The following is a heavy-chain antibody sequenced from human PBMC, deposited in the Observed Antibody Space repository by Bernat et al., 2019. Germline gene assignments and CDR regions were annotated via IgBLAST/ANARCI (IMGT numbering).Heavy chain of an antibody. CDR1: GYTFTGYY. J-gene: IGHJ5*02. Sequence: QVQLVQSGAEVKKPGASVKVSCKASGYTFTGYYMHWVRQAPGQGLEWMGRINPNSGGTNYAQKFQGRVTMTRDTSISTAYMELRRLRSDDTAVYYCARVRCSSTSCYFPWFDPWGQGTLVTVSS. CDR2: INPNSGGT. D-gene: IGHD2-2*01. V-gene: IGHV1-2*06. CDR3: ARVRCSSTSCYFPWFDP.